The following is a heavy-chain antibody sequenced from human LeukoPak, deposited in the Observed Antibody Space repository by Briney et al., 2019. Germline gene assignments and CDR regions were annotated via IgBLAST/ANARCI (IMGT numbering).Heavy chain of an antibody. Sequence: TVKLSCNASGGTFSSYAISWVRQAPAQGNGRMGRSIPIFGTANYAQKFQGRVTTTALESTKKAYIARSSSVSADNPADYCARASGTEGGYYYNYYMDVWGKGTTVTVSS. J-gene: IGHJ6*03. V-gene: IGHV1-69*15. CDR2: SIPIFGTA. D-gene: IGHD1-26*01. CDR1: GGTFSSYA. CDR3: ARASGTEGGYYYNYYMDV.